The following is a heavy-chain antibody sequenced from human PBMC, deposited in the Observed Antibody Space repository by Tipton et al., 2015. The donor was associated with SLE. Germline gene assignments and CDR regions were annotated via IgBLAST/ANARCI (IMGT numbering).Heavy chain of an antibody. J-gene: IGHJ4*02. D-gene: IGHD2-21*02. CDR3: ARQLGWGDPFAFDY. V-gene: IGHV4-38-2*01. CDR1: GYSISSGHY. Sequence: TLSLTCAVSGYSISSGHYWGWIRQPPGKGLEWIGSFSHSGNTYYNPSLKSRVTMSIDTSKNQVFLRLSSMTAADTAVYYCARQLGWGDPFAFDYWDQGTLVTVSS. CDR2: FSHSGNT.